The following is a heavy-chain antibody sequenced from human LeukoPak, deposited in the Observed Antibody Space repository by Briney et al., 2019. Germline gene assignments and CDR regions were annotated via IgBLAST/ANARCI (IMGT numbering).Heavy chain of an antibody. CDR2: VSGKSIAI. D-gene: IGHD2-2*01. CDR1: GFTFSDYG. Sequence: GGSLRLSCAASGFTFSDYGMNWVRQAPGKGLEWLSFVSGKSIAIYYADSVKGRFTISRGNAKESVYLHMSSLRAEDTAVYYCVRRGDRFCTSMNCPPHSYYYYMDVWGKGTTVSVSS. J-gene: IGHJ6*03. V-gene: IGHV3-48*04. CDR3: VRRGDRFCTSMNCPPHSYYYYMDV.